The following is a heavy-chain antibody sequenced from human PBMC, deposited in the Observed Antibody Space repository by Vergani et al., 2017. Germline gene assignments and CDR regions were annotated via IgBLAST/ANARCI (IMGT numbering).Heavy chain of an antibody. J-gene: IGHJ1*01. CDR2: INPSGGST. CDR3: ARMGDPGFTPKYPFQH. V-gene: IGHV1-46*01. CDR1: GYTFTNYY. Sequence: QVLLVQSGAEVKKPGASVRVSCKTSGYTFTNYYIHWVRQAPGQGLEWMGIINPSGGSTTYAQKFQGRVTITADESTSTAYMELSSLRSEDTAVYYCARMGDPGFTPKYPFQHWGQGTLVTVSS. D-gene: IGHD3-16*01.